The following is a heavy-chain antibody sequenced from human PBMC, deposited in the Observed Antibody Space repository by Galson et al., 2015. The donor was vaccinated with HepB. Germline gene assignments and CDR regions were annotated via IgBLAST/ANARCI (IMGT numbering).Heavy chain of an antibody. CDR3: ATSGQLNSRFRIEAFDV. Sequence: TLSLTCDVSGAPINNYYWSWLRQPPGRGLEWIGNIYHTGATRYNPSLKSRVATSVDMSKSRFSLRLSSVAAADTAMYYCATSGQLNSRFRIEAFDVWGQGTMVTVSS. CDR2: IYHTGAT. V-gene: IGHV4-59*01. D-gene: IGHD1-26*01. J-gene: IGHJ3*01. CDR1: GAPINNYY.